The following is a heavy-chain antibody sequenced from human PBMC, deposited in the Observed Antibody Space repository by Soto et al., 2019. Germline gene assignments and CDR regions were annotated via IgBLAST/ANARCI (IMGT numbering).Heavy chain of an antibody. J-gene: IGHJ4*02. D-gene: IGHD3-22*01. CDR2: IDPSDSQT. Sequence: PGESLKISCKGSGYSFAGYWITWVRQKPGKGLEWMGRIDPSDSQTYYSPSFRGHVTISATKSITTVSLQWSSLRASDTAMYYRARQIYDSDTGPNFQYYFDSWGQGTPVTAPQ. CDR3: ARQIYDSDTGPNFQYYFDS. CDR1: GYSFAGYW. V-gene: IGHV5-10-1*01.